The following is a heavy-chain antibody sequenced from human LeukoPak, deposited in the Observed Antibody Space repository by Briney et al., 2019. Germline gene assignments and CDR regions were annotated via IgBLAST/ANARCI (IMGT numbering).Heavy chain of an antibody. D-gene: IGHD4-17*01. Sequence: ASVTVSFKASGYSFSSYGISWVRQAPGQGLEWMGWINRYNGKTNYAQKLQGRVTMTTDKSTSTAYMELSSLRSEDTAVYYCARGRTVTTFPYYYYMDVWGKGTTGTVSS. CDR2: INRYNGKT. J-gene: IGHJ6*03. CDR1: GYSFSSYG. CDR3: ARGRTVTTFPYYYYMDV. V-gene: IGHV1-18*01.